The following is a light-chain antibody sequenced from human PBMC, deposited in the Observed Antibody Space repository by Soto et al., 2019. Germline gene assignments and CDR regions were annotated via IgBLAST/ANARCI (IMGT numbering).Light chain of an antibody. V-gene: IGLV2-14*01. J-gene: IGLJ1*01. Sequence: QSALTQPASVSGSPGQSITISCTGTSSDVGGYNYVSWYQQHPGKAPQLMIYEVSNRPSGVSNRFSGSKSGNTASLTISGLQAEDEAEYFCSSYTSSSPCVFGPRTNVTVL. CDR1: SSDVGGYNY. CDR2: EVS. CDR3: SSYTSSSPCV.